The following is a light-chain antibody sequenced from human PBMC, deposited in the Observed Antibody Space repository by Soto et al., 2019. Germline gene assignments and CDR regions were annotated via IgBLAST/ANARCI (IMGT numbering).Light chain of an antibody. V-gene: IGLV2-23*02. J-gene: IGLJ1*01. CDR3: CSSGGSPTYV. Sequence: QSVLTQPSSVSGSPGQSITISWTGNISNVGSYKLVSWYQQHPAKAPKLIIFEFNKRPSGVSNRFSGYKSGNTAYLTISGLKVEDEADYYWCSSGGSPTYVLGTWTKVTVL. CDR1: ISNVGSYKL. CDR2: EFN.